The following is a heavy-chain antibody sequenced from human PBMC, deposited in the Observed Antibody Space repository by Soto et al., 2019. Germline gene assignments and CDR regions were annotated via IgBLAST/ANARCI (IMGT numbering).Heavy chain of an antibody. CDR2: IVPIYRTA. CDR3: ARDSGAKLSSS. D-gene: IGHD6-13*01. CDR1: GGTFSSHR. V-gene: IGHV1-69*13. Sequence: SVKVSCKASGGTFSSHRFNWVRQARGQGLEWLGGIVPIYRTADYAQKFQGRVTITADESTRTVYMELSSLKSQDTALYYCARDSGAKLSSSWGQGTLVTVSS. J-gene: IGHJ4*02.